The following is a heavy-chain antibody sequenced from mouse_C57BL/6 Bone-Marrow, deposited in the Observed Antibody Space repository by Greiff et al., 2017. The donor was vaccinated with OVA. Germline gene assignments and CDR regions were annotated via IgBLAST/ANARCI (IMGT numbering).Heavy chain of an antibody. CDR1: GYTFTSYW. D-gene: IGHD2-4*01. CDR3: ARERLRDWYFDV. V-gene: IGHV1-69*01. Sequence: QVQLQQPGAELVMPGASVKLSCKASGYTFTSYWMHWVKQRPGPGLEWIGEIDPYDSYTNYNQKFKGKSTLTVENSSSTAYMQLSSLTSEDSAVYYCARERLRDWYFDVWGTGTTVTVSS. CDR2: IDPYDSYT. J-gene: IGHJ1*03.